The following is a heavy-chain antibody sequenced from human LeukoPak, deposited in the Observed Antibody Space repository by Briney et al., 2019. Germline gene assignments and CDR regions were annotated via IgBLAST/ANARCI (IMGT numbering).Heavy chain of an antibody. CDR3: ARGGFCSGGRCDYYNGMDV. V-gene: IGHV3-66*01. J-gene: IGHJ6*02. CDR2: IYSGGST. Sequence: QPGGSLSLPCAASGFTGSSNYMSWVRQAPGKGLEWVSVIYSGGSTYYADSVKGRFTISRDNSKYTLYLQMNRLRAEDTAVYHCARGGFCSGGRCDYYNGMDVWGQGTTVTVSS. CDR1: GFTGSSNY. D-gene: IGHD2-15*01.